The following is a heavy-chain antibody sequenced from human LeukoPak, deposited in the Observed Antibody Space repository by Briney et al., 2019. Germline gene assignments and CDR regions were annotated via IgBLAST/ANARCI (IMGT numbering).Heavy chain of an antibody. D-gene: IGHD1-1*01. Sequence: GGSLRLSCAASGFTFSNYNMHWVRQAPGKGLEWVANINPDGRTTNYVDSVKGRFTISRDNAKSSLYLQMNSLRAEDTAVYYCATDRGYLTFDYWGQGTLVTVSS. CDR3: ATDRGYLTFDY. CDR2: INPDGRTT. J-gene: IGHJ4*02. V-gene: IGHV3-7*01. CDR1: GFTFSNYN.